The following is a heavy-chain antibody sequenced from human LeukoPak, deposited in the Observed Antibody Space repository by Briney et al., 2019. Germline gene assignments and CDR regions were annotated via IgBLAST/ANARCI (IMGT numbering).Heavy chain of an antibody. J-gene: IGHJ3*02. Sequence: HGESLKISCKGSGYSFTSYWIGWVRQMPGKGLEWMGIIYPGDSDTRYSPSFQGQVTISADKSISTAYLQWSSLKASDTAMYYCARLGGYCSSTSCYWDPDAFDIWGQGTMVTVSS. CDR2: IYPGDSDT. V-gene: IGHV5-51*01. CDR3: ARLGGYCSSTSCYWDPDAFDI. D-gene: IGHD2-2*01. CDR1: GYSFTSYW.